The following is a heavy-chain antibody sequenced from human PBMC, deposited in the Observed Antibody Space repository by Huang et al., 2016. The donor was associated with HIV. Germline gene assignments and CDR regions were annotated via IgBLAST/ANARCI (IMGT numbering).Heavy chain of an antibody. CDR2: ISDTGSNI. V-gene: IGHV3-30*09. D-gene: IGHD3-22*01. J-gene: IGHJ4*02. CDR1: GFTFPNYA. Sequence: QVQLVESGGGVVQPGRSLRLSCAASGFTFPNYAMHWVRQAPGKALEWVTHISDTGSNIYYTDSVKGRFAITRDNSKSTMFLHMNRVRFEDTAVYYCARGRDGRSGFYFGDFDNWGQGILVTVSS. CDR3: ARGRDGRSGFYFGDFDN.